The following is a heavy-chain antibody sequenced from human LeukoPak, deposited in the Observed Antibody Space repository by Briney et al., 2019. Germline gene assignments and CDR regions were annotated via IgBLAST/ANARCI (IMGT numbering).Heavy chain of an antibody. J-gene: IGHJ4*02. V-gene: IGHV1-8*03. CDR1: GYTFTSYD. CDR2: MNPNSGNT. Sequence: ASVKVSCKASGYTFTSYDINWVRQATGQGLEWMGWMNPNSGNTGYAQKFQGRVTITRNTSISTAYMELSSLRSDDTAVYFCSRSCYTTSWYYFDHWGQGTLVTVSS. CDR3: SRSCYTTSWYYFDH. D-gene: IGHD2/OR15-2a*01.